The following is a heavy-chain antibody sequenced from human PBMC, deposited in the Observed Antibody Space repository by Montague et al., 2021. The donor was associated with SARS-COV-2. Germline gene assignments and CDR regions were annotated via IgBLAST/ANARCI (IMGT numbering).Heavy chain of an antibody. J-gene: IGHJ6*02. CDR3: ARHLRVTTVTSHMYHYAMDV. D-gene: IGHD4-11*01. CDR1: GDSISNYS. V-gene: IGHV4-59*08. CDR2: IYYSGST. Sequence: SETLSLTCSVSGDSISNYSWSWIRQSPGKGLEWIGYIYYSGSTNYNPSLTSRVTISVDTSKNQDSLKLTSVTAADTAVYYCARHLRVTTVTSHMYHYAMDVWGQGTTVNVSS.